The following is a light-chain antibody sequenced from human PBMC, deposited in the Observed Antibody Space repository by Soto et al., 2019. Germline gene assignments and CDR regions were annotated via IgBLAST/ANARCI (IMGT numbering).Light chain of an antibody. CDR1: QSVSSSY. CDR2: GVS. Sequence: ILLTQSPSTLSLSPRERATLSCRASQSVSSSYLAWYQQKPGQAPRLLLYGVSNRATGIPDRFNASGSGTDFTLTISSLEPEDFAVYYCQQRSNSPLTFGQGTRLEIK. J-gene: IGKJ5*01. V-gene: IGKV3D-20*02. CDR3: QQRSNSPLT.